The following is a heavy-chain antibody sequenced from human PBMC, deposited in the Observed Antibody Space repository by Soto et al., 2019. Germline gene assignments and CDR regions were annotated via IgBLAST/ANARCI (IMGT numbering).Heavy chain of an antibody. V-gene: IGHV1-2*02. Sequence: AASVKVSCKASGYTFSDYFIQWLRQAPGQGPEWVAWINPKTAATNYAKKFQDRVTVTSDTSFSTAYLELTRLRPDDTALYYCARIKWGLDYYSGMDVWGQGTAVTVSS. CDR3: ARIKWGLDYYSGMDV. CDR1: GYTFSDYF. CDR2: INPKTAAT. J-gene: IGHJ6*02. D-gene: IGHD1-26*01.